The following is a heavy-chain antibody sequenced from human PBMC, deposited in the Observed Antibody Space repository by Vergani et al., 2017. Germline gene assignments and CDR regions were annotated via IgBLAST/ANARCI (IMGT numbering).Heavy chain of an antibody. J-gene: IGHJ6*02. Sequence: EVQLVESGGGLVQPGGSLRLSCAASGFTVSSNYMSWVRQAPGKGLEWVSVIYSGGSTYYADSVKGRFTISSDNSKNTLYLQMTSLRAEDTAMYYCARLGGILTIPYYYYYGMDVWGQGTTVTVSS. D-gene: IGHD3-9*01. CDR3: ARLGGILTIPYYYYYGMDV. CDR2: IYSGGST. V-gene: IGHV3-66*04. CDR1: GFTVSSNY.